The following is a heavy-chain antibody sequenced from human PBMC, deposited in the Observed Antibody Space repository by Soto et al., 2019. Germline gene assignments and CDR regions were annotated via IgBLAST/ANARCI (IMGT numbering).Heavy chain of an antibody. V-gene: IGHV1-2*06. CDR3: ARQLAYCGGDCYTEPIDY. D-gene: IGHD2-21*02. CDR2: IDPNTGGT. J-gene: IGHJ4*02. CDR1: GYTFTKYY. Sequence: ASVKVSCKASGYTFTKYYVLWVRQAPGQGLEWVGRIDPNTGGTNYAQKFQDRVTMTRDTSITTAYMELSRLRSDDTAVYYCARQLAYCGGDCYTEPIDYWGQGTQVTVSS.